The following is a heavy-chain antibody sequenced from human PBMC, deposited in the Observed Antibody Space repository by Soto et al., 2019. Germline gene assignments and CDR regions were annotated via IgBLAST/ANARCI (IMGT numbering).Heavy chain of an antibody. J-gene: IGHJ6*02. CDR3: ARALRRDFWSGYLYYYYGMDV. Sequence: GGSLRLSCAASGFTFSSYAMHWVRQAPGKGLEWVAVISYDGSNKYYADSVKGRFTISRDNSKNTLYLQMNSLRAEDTAVYYCARALRRDFWSGYLYYYYGMDVWGQGTTVTVSS. D-gene: IGHD3-3*01. CDR1: GFTFSSYA. CDR2: ISYDGSNK. V-gene: IGHV3-30-3*01.